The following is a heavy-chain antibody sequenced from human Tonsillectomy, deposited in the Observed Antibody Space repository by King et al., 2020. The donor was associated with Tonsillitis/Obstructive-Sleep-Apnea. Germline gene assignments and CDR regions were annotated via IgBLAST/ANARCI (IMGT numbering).Heavy chain of an antibody. V-gene: IGHV3-30*04. Sequence: VQLVESGGGVVQPGRSLRLSCAASGFTFSNYAIHWVRQAPGKGLEWVVVISYDGSNEYYADSVKGRFTISRDNSKNTLYLQMNSLRAEDTAMYYCARNIWFGELFAPGFDYWGQGTLVTVSS. CDR3: ARNIWFGELFAPGFDY. D-gene: IGHD3-10*01. CDR2: ISYDGSNE. J-gene: IGHJ4*02. CDR1: GFTFSNYA.